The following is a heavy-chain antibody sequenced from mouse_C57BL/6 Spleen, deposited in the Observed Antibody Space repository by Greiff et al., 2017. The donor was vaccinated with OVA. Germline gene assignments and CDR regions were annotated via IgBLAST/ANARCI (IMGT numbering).Heavy chain of an antibody. CDR1: GFNIKDDY. V-gene: IGHV14-4*01. D-gene: IGHD2-1*01. Sequence: EVQLKESGAELVRPGASVKLSCTASGFNIKDDYMHWVKQRPEQGLEWIGWIDPENGDTEYASKFQGKATITADTSSNTAYLQLSSLTSEDTAVYYCTGLYSGWYFDVWGTGTTVTVSS. CDR2: IDPENGDT. J-gene: IGHJ1*03. CDR3: TGLYSGWYFDV.